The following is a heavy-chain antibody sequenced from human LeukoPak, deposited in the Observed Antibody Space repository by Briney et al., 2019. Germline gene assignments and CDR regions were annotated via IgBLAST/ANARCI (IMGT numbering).Heavy chain of an antibody. CDR2: IWYDGSNQ. J-gene: IGHJ4*02. CDR3: ARDPRGWSFDY. Sequence: GGSLRLSCAASGFTFSGYGMHWVRQAPGKGLEWVAIIWYDGSNQDYADSVKGRFTVSRDNSKNTVYLQMNSLRADDTAVYYCARDPRGWSFDYWGQGTLVTVSS. CDR1: GFTFSGYG. V-gene: IGHV3-33*01. D-gene: IGHD6-19*01.